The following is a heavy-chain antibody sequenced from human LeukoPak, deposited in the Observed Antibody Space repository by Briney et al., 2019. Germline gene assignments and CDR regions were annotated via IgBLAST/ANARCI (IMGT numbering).Heavy chain of an antibody. Sequence: GGSLRLSCAASGFTFSSYSMNWVRQAPGKGMEWVSSISSSSSSYIYYADSVKGRFTISRDNAKNSLYLQMNSLRAEDTAVYYCAREVYYGSGSNFDYWGQGTLVTVSS. V-gene: IGHV3-21*01. CDR3: AREVYYGSGSNFDY. CDR2: ISSSSSSYI. J-gene: IGHJ4*02. D-gene: IGHD3-10*01. CDR1: GFTFSSYS.